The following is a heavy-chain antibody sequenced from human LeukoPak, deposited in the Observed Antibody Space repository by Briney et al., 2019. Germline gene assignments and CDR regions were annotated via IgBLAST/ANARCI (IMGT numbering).Heavy chain of an antibody. CDR1: GGSFSGYY. Sequence: SETLSLTCAVYGGSFSGYYWSWIRQPPGKGLEWIGEINHSGSTNYNPSLKSRVTISVDTSKNQFSLKLSSVTAADTAVYYCARVGYYDSSGYYHIDYWGQGTLVTVSS. CDR3: ARVGYYDSSGYYHIDY. CDR2: INHSGST. D-gene: IGHD3-22*01. J-gene: IGHJ4*02. V-gene: IGHV4-34*01.